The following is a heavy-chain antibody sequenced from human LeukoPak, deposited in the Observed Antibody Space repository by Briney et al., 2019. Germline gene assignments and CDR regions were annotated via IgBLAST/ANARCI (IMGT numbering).Heavy chain of an antibody. D-gene: IGHD1-1*01. CDR1: GDFITNRY. CDR3: VRNWDY. Sequence: SETLSLTCSVSGDFITNRYWRWVRQSAGKGLEWIGRISTRGNTNYNPSLKSRVTMSVDTSNKHFSLKLTSVTAADTAVYYCVRNWDYWGQGTLVTVSS. J-gene: IGHJ4*02. CDR2: ISTRGNT. V-gene: IGHV4-4*07.